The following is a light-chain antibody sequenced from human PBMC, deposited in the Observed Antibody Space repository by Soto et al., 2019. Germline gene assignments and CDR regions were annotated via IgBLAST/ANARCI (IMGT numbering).Light chain of an antibody. CDR2: DNN. J-gene: IGLJ2*01. CDR3: AAWDDSLNGVV. Sequence: QAVVTQPPSASGTPGQRVTISCSGSGSNIGSNAVNWYQQLPGTAPKLLIYDNNQGPSGVPDRFSGSKSGTSASLAISGLQSEDEADYYCAAWDDSLNGVVFGGGTKLTVL. CDR1: GSNIGSNA. V-gene: IGLV1-44*01.